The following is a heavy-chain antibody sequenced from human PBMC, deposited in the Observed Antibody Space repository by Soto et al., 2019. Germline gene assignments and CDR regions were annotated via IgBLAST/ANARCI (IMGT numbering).Heavy chain of an antibody. CDR1: GGSISSSNW. CDR3: ARAVYGSGSYSKYYYYGMDV. D-gene: IGHD3-10*01. CDR2: IYHSGST. J-gene: IGHJ6*02. Sequence: SETLSLTCAVSGGSISSSNWWGWVRQPPGKGLEWIGEIYHSGSTNYNPSLKSRVTISVDKSKNQFSLKLSSVTAADTAVYYCARAVYGSGSYSKYYYYGMDVWGQGTTVTVSS. V-gene: IGHV4-4*02.